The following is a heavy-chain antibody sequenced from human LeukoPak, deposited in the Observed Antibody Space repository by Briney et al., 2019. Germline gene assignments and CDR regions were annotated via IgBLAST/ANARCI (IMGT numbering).Heavy chain of an antibody. Sequence: PSETLSLTCTVSGASINNHYWSWIRQPPGKGLEWFGYIYYTGSTKYNPSLESRLTISIDTSKNQLYLKRRSVTAADTAVYYCARHSRAYSSTSGTFDYWGQGTLVTVSS. V-gene: IGHV4-59*08. D-gene: IGHD2-2*01. J-gene: IGHJ4*02. CDR3: ARHSRAYSSTSGTFDY. CDR2: IYYTGST. CDR1: GASINNHY.